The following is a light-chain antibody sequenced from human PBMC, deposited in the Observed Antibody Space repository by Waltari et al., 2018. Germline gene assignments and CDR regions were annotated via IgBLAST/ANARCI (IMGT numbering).Light chain of an antibody. J-gene: IGKJ1*01. CDR3: QHYVSLPVT. CDR2: GAS. Sequence: DIVLTQSPGTLSLSPGESATLSCRASQSVSRALAWYQQNPGQAPRLLIYGASNRATGIPDRFSGSGSGTDFSLIISRLEPEDFAVYYCQHYVSLPVTFGQGTKVEIK. CDR1: QSVSRA. V-gene: IGKV3-20*01.